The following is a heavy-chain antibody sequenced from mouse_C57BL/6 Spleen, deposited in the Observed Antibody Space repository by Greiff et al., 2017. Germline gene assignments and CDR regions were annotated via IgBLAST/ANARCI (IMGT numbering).Heavy chain of an antibody. V-gene: IGHV1-58*01. CDR2: ICIGDGYT. CDR3: ATRDYYDYSPFDY. Sequence: VQLQQSGAELVRPGSSVKMSCKTSGYTFTSYGINWVKQRPGQGLEWMGYICIGDGYTEYNEKVKGKATLTSDNTSSIAYMQLSSLTSEDSSIYFCATRDYYDYSPFDYWGQGTPLTVSS. D-gene: IGHD2-4*01. CDR1: GYTFTSYG. J-gene: IGHJ2*01.